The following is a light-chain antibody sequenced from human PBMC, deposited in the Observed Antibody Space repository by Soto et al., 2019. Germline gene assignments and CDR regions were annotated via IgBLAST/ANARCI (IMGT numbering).Light chain of an antibody. CDR3: SSYGGSSALPYV. J-gene: IGLJ1*01. CDR2: EVS. Sequence: QSALTQPASVSGSPGQSITISCTGTSGDVGGYYYVSWYQQLPGKAPKLMISEVSNRPSGVSNRFSGSKSGNTASLTISGLQAEDEADYYCSSYGGSSALPYVFGAGTKVTVL. CDR1: SGDVGGYYY. V-gene: IGLV2-14*01.